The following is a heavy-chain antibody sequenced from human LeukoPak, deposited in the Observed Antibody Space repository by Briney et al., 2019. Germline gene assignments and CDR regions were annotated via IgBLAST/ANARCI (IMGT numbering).Heavy chain of an antibody. D-gene: IGHD2-21*02. CDR2: VKSDGSST. CDR1: GFTVSSYA. V-gene: IGHV3-74*01. CDR3: ARDGFLGPVTAYLDC. Sequence: PGRSLRLSFAPSGFTVSSYATDWVRHTPGKRSVWVSRVKSDGSSTSYADSVKGRFTISRDNARNTLYLKMSSVRAEDTAVYYCARDGFLGPVTAYLDCWGQGTPVTVSS. J-gene: IGHJ4*02.